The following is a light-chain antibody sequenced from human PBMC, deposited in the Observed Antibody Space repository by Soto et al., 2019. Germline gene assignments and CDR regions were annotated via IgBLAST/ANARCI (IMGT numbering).Light chain of an antibody. CDR1: SSDVGGYDH. CDR2: EVT. V-gene: IGLV2-8*01. J-gene: IGLJ2*01. Sequence: QSALTQPPSASGSPGQSVTIPCTGTSSDVGGYDHVSWYQQHPGKAPKLMIHEVTKRPSGVPDRFSGSKSGNTASLTVSGLQGEDEADYYCSSYAGSNNLVFGGGTKVTVL. CDR3: SSYAGSNNLV.